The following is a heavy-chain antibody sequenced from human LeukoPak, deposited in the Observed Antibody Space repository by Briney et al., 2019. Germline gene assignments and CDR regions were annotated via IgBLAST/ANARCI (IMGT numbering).Heavy chain of an antibody. Sequence: GGSLRLSCAASGFTFSSYAMSWVRQAPGKGLEWVSAISGSGGSTYYADSVKGRFTISRDNSKYTLFLQMNSLRAEDTAVYYCASDPNGDYIGAFDMWGPGTMVTVSS. V-gene: IGHV3-23*01. CDR1: GFTFSSYA. J-gene: IGHJ3*02. D-gene: IGHD4-17*01. CDR2: ISGSGGST. CDR3: ASDPNGDYIGAFDM.